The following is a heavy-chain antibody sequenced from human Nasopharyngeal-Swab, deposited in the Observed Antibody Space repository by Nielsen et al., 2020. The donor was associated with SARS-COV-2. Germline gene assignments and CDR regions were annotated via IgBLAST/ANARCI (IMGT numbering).Heavy chain of an antibody. CDR3: ARGSGSYKEILFDY. Sequence: GGSLRLSCGASGFTFSSYTMSWVRQAPGRGLEWVSAITGSGNATNYADSVRGRFTISRDNSKSTLYLQMNSLRAEDTAVYYCARGSGSYKEILFDYWGQGTLVTVSS. D-gene: IGHD1-26*01. V-gene: IGHV3-23*01. J-gene: IGHJ4*02. CDR2: ITGSGNAT. CDR1: GFTFSSYT.